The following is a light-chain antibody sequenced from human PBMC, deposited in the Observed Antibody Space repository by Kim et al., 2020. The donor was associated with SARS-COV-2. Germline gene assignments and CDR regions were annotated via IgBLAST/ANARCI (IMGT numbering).Light chain of an antibody. V-gene: IGLV7-46*01. Sequence: QAVVTQEPSLTVSPGGTVTLTCGSSAGAVTSGHYPYWFQQKPGQAPRTLIYDINNRNAWTHARFSGSLPGGKAALTLSGAQPEDEADYFCLLTYNGIRLFGGGTQLTVL. CDR2: DIN. CDR1: AGAVTSGHY. J-gene: IGLJ2*01. CDR3: LLTYNGIRL.